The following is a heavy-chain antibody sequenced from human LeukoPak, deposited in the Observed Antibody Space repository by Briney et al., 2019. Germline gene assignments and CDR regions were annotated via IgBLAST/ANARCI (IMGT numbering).Heavy chain of an antibody. V-gene: IGHV1-18*01. CDR3: ARDLYYHSSGYYLGY. J-gene: IGHJ4*02. CDR2: ISAYNGNT. Sequence: ASVKVSFKASGYTFTSYGISWVRQAPGQGLEWMGWISAYNGNTNYAQKLQGRVTMTTDTSTSTAYMELRSLRSDDTAVYYCARDLYYHSSGYYLGYWGQGTLVTVSS. CDR1: GYTFTSYG. D-gene: IGHD3-22*01.